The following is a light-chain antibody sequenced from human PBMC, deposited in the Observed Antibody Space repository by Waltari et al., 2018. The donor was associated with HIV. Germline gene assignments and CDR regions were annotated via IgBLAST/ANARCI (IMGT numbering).Light chain of an antibody. J-gene: IGLJ2*01. Sequence: QSALTQPPSASGSPGQSVTISCTGTSSDIGGFVSWYQQHSGKAPKLMIYEVTKRPAGFPVRFSGSTSGNTASLTVSGLQAEDEADYYCGSYTGDESPDVVFGEGTKLTVL. V-gene: IGLV2-8*01. CDR3: GSYTGDESPDVV. CDR2: EVT. CDR1: SSDIGGF.